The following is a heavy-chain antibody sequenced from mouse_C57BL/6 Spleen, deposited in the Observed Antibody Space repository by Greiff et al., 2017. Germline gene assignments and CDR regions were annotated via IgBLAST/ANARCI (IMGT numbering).Heavy chain of an antibody. CDR3: ARAVVATEAMDY. V-gene: IGHV1-64*01. CDR1: GYTFTSYW. D-gene: IGHD1-1*01. Sequence: QVQLQQPGAELVKPGASVKLSCKASGYTFTSYWMHWVKQRPGQGLEWIGMIHPNSGSTNYNEKFKSKATLTVDKSSSTAYMQLSSLTSEDSAVYYCARAVVATEAMDYWGQGTSGTVAS. CDR2: IHPNSGST. J-gene: IGHJ4*01.